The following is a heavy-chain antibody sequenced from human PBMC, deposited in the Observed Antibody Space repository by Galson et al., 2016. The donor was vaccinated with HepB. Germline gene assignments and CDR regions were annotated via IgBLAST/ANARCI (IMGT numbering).Heavy chain of an antibody. CDR2: IDPSDSQI. V-gene: IGHV5-10-1*01. Sequence: QSGAEVKKPGESLRISCKGSGYPFDSYWITWVRQVPGKGLEWMGRIDPSDSQITYSPSFQGHVIFSVDESITSAYLEWSSLEASDSGIYFCSRKGGQDGRAVVGPGTSVTVSS. CDR3: SRKGGQDGRAV. CDR1: GYPFDSYW. D-gene: IGHD3-16*01. J-gene: IGHJ6*01.